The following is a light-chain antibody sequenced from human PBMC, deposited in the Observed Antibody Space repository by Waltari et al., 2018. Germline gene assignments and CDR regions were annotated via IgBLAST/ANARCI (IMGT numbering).Light chain of an antibody. J-gene: IGKJ1*01. CDR2: VAS. CDR3: QQSYSTWT. CDR1: QSINTN. V-gene: IGKV1-39*01. Sequence: DIQMTQSPSSLSAAVGDRVIITCRAIQSINTNLNSYQQNPGKAPNLLIYVASSLQSGVPSRFSGTGSGTDFTLTINSLQPEDFATYYCQQSYSTWTFGQGTKVEIK.